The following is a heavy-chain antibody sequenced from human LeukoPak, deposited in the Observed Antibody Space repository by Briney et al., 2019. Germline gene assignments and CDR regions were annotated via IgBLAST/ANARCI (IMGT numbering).Heavy chain of an antibody. D-gene: IGHD1-26*01. CDR1: GGSISSYY. Sequence: SETLSLTYTVSGGSISSYYWSWIRQPPGKGLEWIGYIYYSGSTNYNPSLKSRVTISVDTSKNQFSLKLSSVTAADTAVYYCARLMWSSSDAFDIWGQGTMVTVSS. V-gene: IGHV4-59*08. CDR2: IYYSGST. CDR3: ARLMWSSSDAFDI. J-gene: IGHJ3*02.